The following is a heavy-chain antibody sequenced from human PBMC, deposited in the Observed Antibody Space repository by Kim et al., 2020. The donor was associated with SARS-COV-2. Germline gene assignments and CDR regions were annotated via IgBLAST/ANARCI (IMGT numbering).Heavy chain of an antibody. J-gene: IGHJ5*02. Sequence: SETLSLTCTVSGGSISSSSYYWGWIRQPPGKGLEWIGSIYYSGSTYYNPSLKSRVTISVDTSKNQFSLKLSSVTAADTAVYYCARQGNYYGSGSYPHWFDPWGQGTLVTVSS. V-gene: IGHV4-39*01. D-gene: IGHD3-10*01. CDR3: ARQGNYYGSGSYPHWFDP. CDR2: IYYSGST. CDR1: GGSISSSSYY.